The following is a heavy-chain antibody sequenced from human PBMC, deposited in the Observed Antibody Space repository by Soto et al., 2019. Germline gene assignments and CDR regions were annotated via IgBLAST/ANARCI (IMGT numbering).Heavy chain of an antibody. CDR2: IWYDGSNK. D-gene: IGHD5-18*01. J-gene: IGHJ4*02. CDR1: GFTFSSYG. CDR3: ARGTPYSYGVEPFDY. V-gene: IGHV3-33*01. Sequence: QVQLVESGGGVVQPGRSLRLSCAASGFTFSSYGMHWVRQAPGTGLEGVAVIWYDGSNKYYADSVKGRFTISRDNSKNTLYLQMNSLRAEDTAVYYCARGTPYSYGVEPFDYWGQGTLVTVSS.